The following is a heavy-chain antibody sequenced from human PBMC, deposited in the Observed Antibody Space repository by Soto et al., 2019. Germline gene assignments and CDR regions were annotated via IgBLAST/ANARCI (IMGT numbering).Heavy chain of an antibody. Sequence: MTVCCKASGYAFTTEGVISARQAPGQGLEWMGWFSDYNGNRNYAQKLQGRVTMTTDKSTSMAYMELRSLKSDDLGVHSGDRHCARAFDPWGQGTLVTVSS. CDR1: GYAFTTEG. CDR3: DRHCARAFDP. V-gene: IGHV1-18*03. J-gene: IGHJ4*01. CDR2: FSDYNGNR. D-gene: IGHD2-21*01.